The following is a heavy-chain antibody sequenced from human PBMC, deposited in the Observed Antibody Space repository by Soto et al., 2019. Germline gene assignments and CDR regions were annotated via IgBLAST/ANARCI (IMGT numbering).Heavy chain of an antibody. CDR2: IYYSGST. J-gene: IGHJ4*02. CDR3: ARRYGGNFYY. D-gene: IGHD1-26*01. V-gene: IGHV4-31*03. CDR1: GGSISIGGYY. Sequence: TLSFTCTVSGGSISIGGYYWSWIRQHPGKGLEWIGYIYYSGSTNYNPSFKSRVTISVDTSKNQFSLKLSSVTAADTAVYYCARRYGGNFYYWGQGTLVTVS.